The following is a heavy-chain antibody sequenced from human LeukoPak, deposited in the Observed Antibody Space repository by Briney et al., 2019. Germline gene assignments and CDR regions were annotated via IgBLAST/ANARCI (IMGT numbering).Heavy chain of an antibody. CDR2: IYTSGST. D-gene: IGHD3-10*01. J-gene: IGHJ6*03. CDR3: ARVYDSGSQAYFYYMDV. CDR1: GGSLSSGSYY. V-gene: IGHV4-61*02. Sequence: PSETLSLTCTVSGGSLSSGSYYWSWIRQPAGKGLEWIGRIYTSGSTNYNPSLKSRVTMSVDTSKNQFSLKVNSVTAADTAVYYCARVYDSGSQAYFYYMDVWGKGTTVTISS.